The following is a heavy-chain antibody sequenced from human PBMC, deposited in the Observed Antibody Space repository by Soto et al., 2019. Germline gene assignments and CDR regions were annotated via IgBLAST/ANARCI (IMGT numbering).Heavy chain of an antibody. V-gene: IGHV3-9*01. J-gene: IGHJ6*02. CDR2: ITWNSDEI. CDR1: GFTFDDYA. CDR3: AASRGFDSSGYSGYYYGMDV. Sequence: EVQLVESGGGLVQPGRSLRLSCAASGFTFDDYAMHWVRQRPGRGLEWVSGITWNSDEIGYPDSVKGRFSISRDNAKNYLYLQMTSLRPEDPDLYYCAASRGFDSSGYSGYYYGMDVWGQGTTVTVSS. D-gene: IGHD3-22*01.